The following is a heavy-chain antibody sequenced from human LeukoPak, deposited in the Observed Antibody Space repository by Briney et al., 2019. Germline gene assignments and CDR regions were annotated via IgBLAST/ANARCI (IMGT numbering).Heavy chain of an antibody. J-gene: IGHJ3*02. D-gene: IGHD3-22*01. Sequence: SETLSLTCSVSGGSVSSGISYWSWIRQPPGEGLEWIAYISDSGGSDYNPSLRGRVTISLDTSKNQFSLKLTSVTAADTAVYYCARSLRSGYLDAFDIWGQGTMVTFSS. CDR1: GGSVSSGISY. V-gene: IGHV4-61*01. CDR3: ARSLRSGYLDAFDI. CDR2: ISDSGGS.